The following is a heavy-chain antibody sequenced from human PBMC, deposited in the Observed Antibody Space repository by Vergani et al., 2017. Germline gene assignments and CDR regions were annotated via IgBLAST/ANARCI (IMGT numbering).Heavy chain of an antibody. CDR2: INHSGST. CDR3: ARTPFVGANRGRKKNWFDP. V-gene: IGHV4-39*07. D-gene: IGHD1-26*01. CDR1: GGSISSGSYY. Sequence: QVQLQESGPGLVKPSQTLSLTCTVSGGSISSGSYYWSWIRQPPGKGLEWIGEINHSGSTNYNPSLKSRVTISVDTSKNQFSLKLSSVTAADTAVYYCARTPFVGANRGRKKNWFDPWGQGTLVTVSS. J-gene: IGHJ5*02.